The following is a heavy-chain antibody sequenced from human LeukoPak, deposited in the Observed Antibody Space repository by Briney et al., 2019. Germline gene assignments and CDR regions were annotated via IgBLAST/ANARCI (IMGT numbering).Heavy chain of an antibody. J-gene: IGHJ4*02. CDR2: ISWNGGNT. D-gene: IGHD5-18*01. Sequence: GGSLRLSCAASGFKFDDYGMSWVRQAPGKGLEWVSGISWNGGNTGYADSVKGRFTISRDNSKNTVSLQMTGLRAEDTAVYYCARKVAVAMDLDYWGQGTLVTVSS. CDR3: ARKVAVAMDLDY. V-gene: IGHV3-20*04. CDR1: GFKFDDYG.